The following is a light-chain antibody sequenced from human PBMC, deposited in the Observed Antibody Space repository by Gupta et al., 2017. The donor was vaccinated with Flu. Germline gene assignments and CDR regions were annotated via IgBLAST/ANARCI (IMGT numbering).Light chain of an antibody. CDR2: LGA. V-gene: IGKV2-28*01. CDR3: MQVRQTPRT. CDR1: QSLLHSNGKKY. Sequence: IVMTQSPLSLPVTPGEPASISCRSSQSLLHSNGKKYLDRYLQKPGRPPQLLISLGASRASGVPDRFSGSRAATDFTLKISRVEADDVGVYYCMQVRQTPRTFGGGTKVEIK. J-gene: IGKJ4*01.